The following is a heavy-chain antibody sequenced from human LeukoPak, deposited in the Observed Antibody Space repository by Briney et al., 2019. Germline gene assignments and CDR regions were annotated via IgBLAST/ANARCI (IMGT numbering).Heavy chain of an antibody. CDR3: ATPLDYYDSSGYHQGGD. D-gene: IGHD3-22*01. Sequence: GGSLRLSCAASGFTFSSYWMSWVRQAPGKGLEWVASIKQDGSKKNYVDSVKGRFTISRDNAKNSLYLQMNSLRAEDTAVYYCATPLDYYDSSGYHQGGDWGQGTLVTVSS. V-gene: IGHV3-7*03. CDR1: GFTFSSYW. J-gene: IGHJ4*02. CDR2: IKQDGSKK.